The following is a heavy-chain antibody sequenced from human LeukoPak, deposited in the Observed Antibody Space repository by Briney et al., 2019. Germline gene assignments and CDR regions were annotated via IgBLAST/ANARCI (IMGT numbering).Heavy chain of an antibody. J-gene: IGHJ4*02. V-gene: IGHV3-53*01. Sequence: PGGSLRLSCAASGFTVSSDYMSWVRQPPGKGLEWVSVIYSGGSTNYADSVKGRFTISRDNSKNTLHLQMNSLRAEDTAVYYCARENFQYWAQGTLVTVSS. CDR1: GFTVSSDY. CDR3: ARENFQY. CDR2: IYSGGST.